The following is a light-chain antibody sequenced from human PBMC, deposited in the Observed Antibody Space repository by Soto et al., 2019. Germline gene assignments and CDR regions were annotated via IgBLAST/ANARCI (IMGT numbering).Light chain of an antibody. CDR1: IASNY. CDR2: XXN. J-gene: IGLJ2*01. V-gene: IGLV6-57*02. Sequence: IASNYVQWYQQRPGSAPTXXXXXXNXXPSGXPDRFSXSIDSSXNSASLTISGLKTEDEADYYCQSYDSSIVVFXGGTKLTVL. CDR3: QSYDSSIVV.